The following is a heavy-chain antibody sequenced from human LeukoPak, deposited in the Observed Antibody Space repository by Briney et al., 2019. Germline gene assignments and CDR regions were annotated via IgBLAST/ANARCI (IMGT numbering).Heavy chain of an antibody. CDR3: TRLTGTTSPVDY. D-gene: IGHD1-20*01. CDR2: IWYDGSNK. J-gene: IGHJ4*02. V-gene: IGHV3-33*01. CDR1: GLTFSNHG. Sequence: GGSLRLSCAASGLTFSNHGMHWVRQAPGKGLEWVAFIWYDGSNKYYADSVKGRFTISRDNSKNTLYLQMNSLRAEDTAVYYCTRLTGTTSPVDYWGQGTLVTVSS.